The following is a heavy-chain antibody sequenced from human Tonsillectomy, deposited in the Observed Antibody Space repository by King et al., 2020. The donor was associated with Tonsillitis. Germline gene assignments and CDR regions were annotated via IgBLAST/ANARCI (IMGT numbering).Heavy chain of an antibody. Sequence: QVQLQQWGAGLLKPSETLSLTCAVYGGSFSGYYWSWILQPPGKGLEWIGEINHSGSTNYNPSLKSRVTISVDTSKNQFSLKLSSVTAADTAVYSCARKGHSTSGRYWYFDLWGRGALVTVSS. CDR3: ARKGHSTSGRYWYFDL. CDR2: INHSGST. V-gene: IGHV4-34*01. D-gene: IGHD6-6*01. CDR1: GGSFSGYY. J-gene: IGHJ2*01.